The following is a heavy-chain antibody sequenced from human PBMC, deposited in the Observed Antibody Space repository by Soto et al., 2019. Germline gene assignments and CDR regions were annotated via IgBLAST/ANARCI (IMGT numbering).Heavy chain of an antibody. CDR2: ISPTGGST. D-gene: IGHD6-19*01. CDR1: GFSVRSYA. Sequence: GSLSLSSATSGFSVRSYAMTCRLQAPGKGLEWVSTISPTGGSTYYADSVKGRFTISRDDFKSTLYLHMNSLRAEDTAKYYCAKDSLQWLGGSGPFDYWGQGTLVTVSS. V-gene: IGHV3-23*01. J-gene: IGHJ4*02. CDR3: AKDSLQWLGGSGPFDY.